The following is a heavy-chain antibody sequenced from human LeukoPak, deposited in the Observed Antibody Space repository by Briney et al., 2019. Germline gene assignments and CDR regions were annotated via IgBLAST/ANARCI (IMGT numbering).Heavy chain of an antibody. CDR3: AVGYCSSTSCPENWFDP. D-gene: IGHD2-2*01. CDR2: IYYSGST. J-gene: IGHJ5*02. CDR1: GGSISSGDYY. V-gene: IGHV4-30-4*01. Sequence: PSETLSLTCTVSGGSISSGDYYWSWLRQPPGKGLEWIGYIYYSGSTYYNPSLKSRVTISVDTSKNQFSLKLSSVTAADTAVYYCAVGYCSSTSCPENWFDPWGQGTLVTVSS.